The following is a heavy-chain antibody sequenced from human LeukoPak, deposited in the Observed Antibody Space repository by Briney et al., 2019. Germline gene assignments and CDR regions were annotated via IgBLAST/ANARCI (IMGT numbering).Heavy chain of an antibody. D-gene: IGHD3-16*02. CDR2: IKQDGSEK. CDR3: ARDSGDDYVWGSYRSLIDY. CDR1: GFTFSSYW. Sequence: GGSLGLSCAASGFTFSSYWMSWVRQAPGKRLEWVANIKQDGSEKYYVDSVKGRFTISRDNAKNSLYLQMNSLRAEDTAVYYCARDSGDDYVWGSYRSLIDYWGQGTLVTVSS. J-gene: IGHJ4*02. V-gene: IGHV3-7*01.